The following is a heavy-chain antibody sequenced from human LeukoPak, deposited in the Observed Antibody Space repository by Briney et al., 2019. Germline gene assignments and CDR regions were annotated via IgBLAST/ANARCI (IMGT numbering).Heavy chain of an antibody. CDR2: IRYDGSNK. J-gene: IGHJ4*02. CDR1: GFTFSSYG. V-gene: IGHV3-30*02. CDR3: ARVGFGVDRAHGTRRNGKELDY. D-gene: IGHD3-10*01. Sequence: GGSLRLSCAASGFTFSSYGMHWVRQAPGKGLEWVAFIRYDGSNKYYADSVKGRFTISRDNSKNTLYLQMNSLRAEDTAVYYCARVGFGVDRAHGTRRNGKELDYWGQGTLVTVSS.